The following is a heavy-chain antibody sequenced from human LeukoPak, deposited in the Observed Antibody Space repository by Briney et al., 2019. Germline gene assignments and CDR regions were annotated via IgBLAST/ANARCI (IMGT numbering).Heavy chain of an antibody. CDR1: GFTFSSYW. V-gene: IGHV3-7*05. CDR3: ARDPGYCSSTSCYPVNWFDP. D-gene: IGHD2-2*01. Sequence: GGSLRLSCAASGFTFSSYWMSWVRQAPGKGLEWVANVKQDGSEKYYVDSVKGRFTISRDNAKNSLCLQMNSLRAEDTAVYYCARDPGYCSSTSCYPVNWFDPWGQGTLVTVSS. J-gene: IGHJ5*02. CDR2: VKQDGSEK.